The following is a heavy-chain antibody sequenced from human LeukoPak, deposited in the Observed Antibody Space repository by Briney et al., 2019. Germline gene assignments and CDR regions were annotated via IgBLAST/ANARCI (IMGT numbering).Heavy chain of an antibody. Sequence: GESLKISCKGSGYSFTSYWIGWVRQMPGKGLEWMGIIYPGDSDTRYSPSFQGQVTISADKSFSTAYLQWSSLKASDTATYYCARPGLRYDSSGYLDYWGQGTLVTVSS. CDR2: IYPGDSDT. CDR3: ARPGLRYDSSGYLDY. CDR1: GYSFTSYW. D-gene: IGHD3-22*01. J-gene: IGHJ4*02. V-gene: IGHV5-51*01.